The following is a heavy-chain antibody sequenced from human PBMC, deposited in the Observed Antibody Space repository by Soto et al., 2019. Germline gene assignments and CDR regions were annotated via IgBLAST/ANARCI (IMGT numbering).Heavy chain of an antibody. Sequence: QVQLVQSGAEVKRPGASVKVSCKASGYTFTTHYIHWVRQAPGQGPEWMGKINPESGSTIFARKFQATGTFTRATSTTTVYMELSSLRSADTAVYSCFRGRTSGSSYPPFDYWGQRTLVTVSS. D-gene: IGHD1-26*01. CDR1: GYTFTTHY. J-gene: IGHJ4*02. V-gene: IGHV1-46*03. CDR3: FRGRTSGSSYPPFDY. CDR2: INPESGST.